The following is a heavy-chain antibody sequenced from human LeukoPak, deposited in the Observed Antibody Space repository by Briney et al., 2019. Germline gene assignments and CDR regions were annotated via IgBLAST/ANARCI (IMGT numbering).Heavy chain of an antibody. CDR2: MNPDSGNT. CDR3: ARRIAAAGVGIVY. V-gene: IGHV1-8*01. Sequence: ASVKVSCKASGHTFTSYDINWVRQAAGQGGEWMGWMNPDSGNTGYAQKFQGRVTMTRNPSISTAYMELSSLTSEDTAVYYCARRIAAAGVGIVYWGQGTLVTVSS. CDR1: GHTFTSYD. D-gene: IGHD6-13*01. J-gene: IGHJ4*02.